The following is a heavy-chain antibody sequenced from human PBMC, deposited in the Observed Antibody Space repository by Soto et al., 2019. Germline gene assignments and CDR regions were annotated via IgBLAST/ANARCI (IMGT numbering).Heavy chain of an antibody. CDR3: ASRLLRYFDWLGGYGMDV. Sequence: TSETLSLTCTVSGGSISSGGYYWSWIRQHPGKGLEWIGYIYYSGSTYYNPSLKSRVTISVDTSKNQFSLKLSSVTAADTAVYYCASRLLRYFDWLGGYGMDVWVQGTTVTVSS. D-gene: IGHD3-9*01. V-gene: IGHV4-31*03. CDR1: GGSISSGGYY. J-gene: IGHJ6*02. CDR2: IYYSGST.